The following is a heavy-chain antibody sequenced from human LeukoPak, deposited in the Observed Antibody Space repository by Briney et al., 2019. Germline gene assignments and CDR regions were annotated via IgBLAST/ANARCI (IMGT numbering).Heavy chain of an antibody. Sequence: GGSLRLSCAASGFTFSSYAMSWVRQSTGKGLEWVSSTSGDGGATYYSNSVKGRFTISRDNSRNTLYVQMNSLRAEDTAVYYCAKDRPNYYGSNGHYYRRDGDYWGQGTLVTVSS. CDR2: TSGDGGAT. CDR3: AKDRPNYYGSNGHYYRRDGDY. J-gene: IGHJ4*02. CDR1: GFTFSSYA. D-gene: IGHD3-22*01. V-gene: IGHV3-23*01.